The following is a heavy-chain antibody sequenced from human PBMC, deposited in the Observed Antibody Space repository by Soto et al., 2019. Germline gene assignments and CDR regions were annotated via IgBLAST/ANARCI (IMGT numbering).Heavy chain of an antibody. J-gene: IGHJ4*02. V-gene: IGHV1-18*04. CDR2: NSTYNTNT. D-gene: IGHD4-17*01. CDR3: ARWAGQVRDYGGPFDY. Sequence: ASVKVSCKASGERFTTYGISWVRQAPGQGLEWMGWNSTYNTNTNYAPKFQGRLLLTTDTSTTTAHMELRSLRPDDTAVYYCARWAGQVRDYGGPFDYWGQGTLVTVSS. CDR1: GERFTTYG.